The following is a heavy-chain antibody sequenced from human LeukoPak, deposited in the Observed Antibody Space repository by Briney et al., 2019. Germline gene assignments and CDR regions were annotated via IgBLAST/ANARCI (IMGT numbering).Heavy chain of an antibody. J-gene: IGHJ4*02. Sequence: ASVKVSCKASGYTFTGYYMHWVRQAPGQGLERMGWINPNSGGTNYAQKFQGRVTMTRDTSISTAYMELSRLRSDDTAVYYCAREGQIAAAAAFDYWGQGTLVTVSS. V-gene: IGHV1-2*02. D-gene: IGHD6-13*01. CDR2: INPNSGGT. CDR3: AREGQIAAAAAFDY. CDR1: GYTFTGYY.